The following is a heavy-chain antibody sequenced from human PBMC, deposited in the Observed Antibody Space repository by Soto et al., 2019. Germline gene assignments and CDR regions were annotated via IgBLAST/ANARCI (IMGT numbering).Heavy chain of an antibody. CDR3: ARGGYSGNDPRYYYYYGLDV. V-gene: IGHV1-18*04. CDR1: GFTCTSFTPYG. J-gene: IGHJ6*02. D-gene: IGHD5-12*01. Sequence: QVQLVQSGAEGKKPGASVKVSCKASGFTCTSFTPYGLTWVRQAPGQGLEWLGWISGYNGNTNYAQRHQGRFTMTTDTSTSTVYMELRSLRSDDTAVYYCARGGYSGNDPRYYYYYGLDVWGQGTTVTVSS. CDR2: ISGYNGNT.